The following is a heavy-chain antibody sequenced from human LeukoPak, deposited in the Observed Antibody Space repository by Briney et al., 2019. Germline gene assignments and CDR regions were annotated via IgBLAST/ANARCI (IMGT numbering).Heavy chain of an antibody. CDR3: TRSGYSTGWYPAWDY. Sequence: SETLSLTCAVYGGSFSGYYWSWIRQPPGKGLEWIGEINQSGSTNYNPSHKSRVTISEDTSKNRFSLKLSSVTAADTAVYYCTRSGYSTGWYPAWDYWGQGTLVTVSS. CDR1: GGSFSGYY. CDR2: INQSGST. J-gene: IGHJ4*02. D-gene: IGHD6-19*01. V-gene: IGHV4-34*01.